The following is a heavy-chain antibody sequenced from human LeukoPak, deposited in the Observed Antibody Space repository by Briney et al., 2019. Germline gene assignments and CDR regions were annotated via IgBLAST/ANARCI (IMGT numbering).Heavy chain of an antibody. CDR2: IRGSGDRT. J-gene: IGHJ6*03. Sequence: PGGSLRLSCAASGFTVSNKYMTWVRQAPGKGLEWVSAIRGSGDRTHYADSVKGRFTISRDNSKNTLYLQMNSLRAEDTAVYYCAKDSKIVGATFRSYHYMDVWGKGTAVTVSS. CDR3: AKDSKIVGATFRSYHYMDV. CDR1: GFTVSNKY. D-gene: IGHD3-16*02. V-gene: IGHV3-23*01.